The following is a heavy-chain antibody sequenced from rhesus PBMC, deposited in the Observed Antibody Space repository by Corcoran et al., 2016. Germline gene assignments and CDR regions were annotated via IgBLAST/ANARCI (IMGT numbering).Heavy chain of an antibody. V-gene: IGHV4-76*01. CDR2: INERRWST. Sequence: QVQLQESGPGLVKPSETLSLTCAVSGGSISGGYDWTWLLQPPGKGLEWIGYINERRWSTNNNPSLKNRVTISKDTSKNRFSLKLSSVTAADTAVYYWARYSRGYFDYWGQGVLVTVSS. CDR3: ARYSRGYFDY. J-gene: IGHJ4*01. CDR1: GGSISGGYD. D-gene: IGHD2-15*01.